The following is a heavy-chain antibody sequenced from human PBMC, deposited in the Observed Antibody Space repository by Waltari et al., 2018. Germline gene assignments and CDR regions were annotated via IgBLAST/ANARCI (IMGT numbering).Heavy chain of an antibody. CDR1: GGSIGRYY. CDR2: IYYTGNT. D-gene: IGHD1-26*01. Sequence: QVQLQESGPGLVKPSETLSLTCTVSGGSIGRYYWSWIRQTPGKGLEWIGYIYYTGNTYFSPSLKSRVTMSVDTSKNQVSLRLISVTAADTAVYFCARRPAGATFDYWGPGALVTVSS. CDR3: ARRPAGATFDY. V-gene: IGHV4-59*01. J-gene: IGHJ4*02.